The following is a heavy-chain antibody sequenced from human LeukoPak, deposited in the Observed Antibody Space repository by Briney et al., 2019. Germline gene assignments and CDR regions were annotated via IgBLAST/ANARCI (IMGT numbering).Heavy chain of an antibody. CDR1: GFTFSIYG. CDR2: ISYDGSNK. V-gene: IGHV3-30*18. J-gene: IGHJ6*02. Sequence: PGGSLRLSCAASGFTFSIYGMHWVRQAPGKGLEWVAVISYDGSNKYYADSVKGRFTTSRDNSMDTLYLQMNGLRAEDTAVYSCAKVRGHYYGSGSYPPHYYYGMDVWGQGTTVTVSS. CDR3: AKVRGHYYGSGSYPPHYYYGMDV. D-gene: IGHD3-10*01.